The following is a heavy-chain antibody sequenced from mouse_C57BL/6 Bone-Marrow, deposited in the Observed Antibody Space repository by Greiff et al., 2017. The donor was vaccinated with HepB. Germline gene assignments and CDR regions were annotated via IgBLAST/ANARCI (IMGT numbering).Heavy chain of an antibody. CDR2: IDPANGNT. CDR1: GFNFKNTY. J-gene: IGHJ4*01. V-gene: IGHV14-3*01. D-gene: IGHD2-4*01. CDR3: ANYYDCDLNYAMDY. Sequence: VQLQQSVAELVRPGASVKLSCTASGFNFKNTYMHWVKQRPEQGLEWIGRIDPANGNTKYAPKFQGKATITADTSSNTAYLQLSSLTSEDTAIYYCANYYDCDLNYAMDYWGQGKSVTVSA.